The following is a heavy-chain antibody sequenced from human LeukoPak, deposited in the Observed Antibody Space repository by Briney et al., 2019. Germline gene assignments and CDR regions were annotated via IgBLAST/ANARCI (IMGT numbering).Heavy chain of an antibody. V-gene: IGHV4-34*01. Sequence: PSETLSLTCAVYGGSFSGYYWSWIRQPPGKGLEWIGEINHSGSTNYNPSLKSRVTISVDTSKNQFSLKLSSVTAADTAVYCCARDVGAFDIWGQGTMVTVSS. J-gene: IGHJ3*02. CDR3: ARDVGAFDI. CDR2: INHSGST. CDR1: GGSFSGYY.